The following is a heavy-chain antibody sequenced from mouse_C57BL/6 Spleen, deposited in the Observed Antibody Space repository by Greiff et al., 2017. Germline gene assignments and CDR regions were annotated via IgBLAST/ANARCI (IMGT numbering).Heavy chain of an antibody. V-gene: IGHV1-69*01. D-gene: IGHD1-1*01. J-gene: IGHJ4*01. CDR1: GYTFTSYW. CDR2: IDPSDSYT. CDR3: ARHYYGSSPYAMDY. Sequence: QVQLKQPGAELVMPGASVKLSCKASGYTFTSYWMHWVKQRPGQGLEWIGEIDPSDSYTNYNQKFKGKSTLTVDKSSSTAYMQLSSLTSEDSAVYYCARHYYGSSPYAMDYWGQGTSVTVSS.